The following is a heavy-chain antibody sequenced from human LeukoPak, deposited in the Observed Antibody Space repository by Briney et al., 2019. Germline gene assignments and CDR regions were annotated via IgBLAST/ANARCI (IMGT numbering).Heavy chain of an antibody. CDR3: ARRRRYDFWSGYYEVDEGNNWFDP. CDR2: IKQDGSEK. Sequence: GGSLRLSCAASEFTFSSFWMSWVRQAPGKGLEWVASIKQDGSEKYYVDSVKGRFTISRDNAKNSLYLQMNSLRAEDTAVYYCARRRRYDFWSGYYEVDEGNNWFDPWGQGTLVTVSS. CDR1: EFTFSSFW. D-gene: IGHD3-3*01. J-gene: IGHJ5*02. V-gene: IGHV3-7*03.